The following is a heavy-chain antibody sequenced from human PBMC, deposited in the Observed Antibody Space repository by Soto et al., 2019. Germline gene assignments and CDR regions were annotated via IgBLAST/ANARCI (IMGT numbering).Heavy chain of an antibody. V-gene: IGHV3-23*01. Sequence: PGGSLRLSCAASGFTFSSYAMSWVRQAPGKGLEWVSAISGSGGSTYYADSVKGRFTISRDNSKNTLYLQMNSLRAEDTAVYYCAKDAYTPYDYIWGSLPAPLYYYYMDVWGKGTTVTVSS. D-gene: IGHD3-16*01. CDR3: AKDAYTPYDYIWGSLPAPLYYYYMDV. CDR1: GFTFSSYA. CDR2: ISGSGGST. J-gene: IGHJ6*03.